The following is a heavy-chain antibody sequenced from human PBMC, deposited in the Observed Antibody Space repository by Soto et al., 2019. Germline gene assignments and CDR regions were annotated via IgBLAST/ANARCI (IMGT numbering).Heavy chain of an antibody. Sequence: GESLKISCQGSGYSFTSYWIGWVRQMPGKGLEWMGIIYPGDSDTRYSPSFQGQVTISADKSISTAYLKWSSLKASDTATYFCARQGFSKQYYYGMDIWGQGTAVTVSS. CDR1: GYSFTSYW. D-gene: IGHD4-4*01. J-gene: IGHJ6*02. V-gene: IGHV5-51*01. CDR2: IYPGDSDT. CDR3: ARQGFSKQYYYGMDI.